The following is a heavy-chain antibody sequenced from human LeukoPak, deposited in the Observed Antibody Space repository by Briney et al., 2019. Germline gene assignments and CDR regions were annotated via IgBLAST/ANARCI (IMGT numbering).Heavy chain of an antibody. CDR1: GFNLSTYS. D-gene: IGHD3-22*01. CDR2: ISSSSTFM. CDR3: ALHPMTMIVLTIDY. J-gene: IGHJ4*02. V-gene: IGHV3-21*01. Sequence: GGSLRLSCAASGFNLSTYSMNWVRQAPGKGLEWVSSISSSSTFMYFADSVKGRFTISRDNAKNSVYLHMNTVRAEDTAVYYCALHPMTMIVLTIDYWGQGTLVTVYS.